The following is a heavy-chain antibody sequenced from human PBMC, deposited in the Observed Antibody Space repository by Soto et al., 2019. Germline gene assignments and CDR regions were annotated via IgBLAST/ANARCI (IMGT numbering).Heavy chain of an antibody. V-gene: IGHV1-2*04. CDR1: GYTFTGYY. CDR2: INPNSGGT. Sequence: ASVKVSCKASGYTFTGYYMHWVRQAPGQGLEWMGWINPNSGGTNYAQKFQGWVTMTRDTSISTAYMELSRLRSDDTAVYYCARGRVGRGRQWLETWFDPWGQGTLVTVSS. D-gene: IGHD6-19*01. J-gene: IGHJ5*02. CDR3: ARGRVGRGRQWLETWFDP.